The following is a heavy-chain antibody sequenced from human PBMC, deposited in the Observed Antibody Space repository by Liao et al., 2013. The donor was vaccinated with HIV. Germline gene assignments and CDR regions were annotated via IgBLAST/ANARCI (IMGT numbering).Heavy chain of an antibody. CDR2: VYSSGST. D-gene: IGHD3-10*01. Sequence: QVQLQESGPGLVKPSQTLSLTCTVSGDSMTTGKSYWGWIRQPAGKGLEWIGRVYSSGSTNYIPSLKSRATISVDTWKNQFSLKLASLTAADTAIYFCARDLGESFTNWGPGTLVTVSS. CDR3: ARDLGESFTN. V-gene: IGHV4-61*02. CDR1: GDSMTTGKSY. J-gene: IGHJ4*02.